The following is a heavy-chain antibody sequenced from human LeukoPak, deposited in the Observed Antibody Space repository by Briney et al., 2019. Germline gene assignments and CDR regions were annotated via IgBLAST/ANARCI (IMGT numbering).Heavy chain of an antibody. CDR3: AREHRDFVGDGYYYGC. CDR2: VYTSGGT. V-gene: IGHV4-4*07. CDR1: GCSVSNYY. D-gene: IGHD3-22*01. Sequence: SETLSLTCTVSGCSVSNYYWSWIRQPAGKGLEWIGRVYTSGGTDYNPSLIRRVTMPVHTSKNHFSLKLSSVTAAHTAIYYCAREHRDFVGDGYYYGCWGQGTLVSVSP. J-gene: IGHJ4*02.